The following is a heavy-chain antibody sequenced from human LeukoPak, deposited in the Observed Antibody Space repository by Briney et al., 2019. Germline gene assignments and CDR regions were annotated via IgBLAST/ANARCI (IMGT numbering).Heavy chain of an antibody. J-gene: IGHJ6*03. D-gene: IGHD6-19*01. V-gene: IGHV3-73*01. CDR3: ARDGIAVAVRLVSYYYMDV. CDR2: IRSTANGYAT. CDR1: GFTFSGSA. Sequence: PGGSLRLSCAASGFTFSGSALHWVRQASGKGLEWVGRIRSTANGYATAYAASVKGRFTISRDDSKNTAYLQMNSLRAEDTAVYYCARDGIAVAVRLVSYYYMDVWGKGTTVTVSS.